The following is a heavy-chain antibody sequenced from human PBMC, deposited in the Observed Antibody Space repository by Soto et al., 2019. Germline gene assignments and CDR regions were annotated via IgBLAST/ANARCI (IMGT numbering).Heavy chain of an antibody. CDR3: ARGIAAAGTTISIYYGMDV. Sequence: QVQLVQSGAEVKKPGSSVKVSCKASGGTFSSYAISWVRQAPGQGLEWMGGIIPIFGTANYAQKFQGRVTITADKSTSTAYMELSSLRSEDTAVYYCARGIAAAGTTISIYYGMDVWGQGTTVTVSS. CDR1: GGTFSSYA. V-gene: IGHV1-69*06. J-gene: IGHJ6*02. D-gene: IGHD6-13*01. CDR2: IIPIFGTA.